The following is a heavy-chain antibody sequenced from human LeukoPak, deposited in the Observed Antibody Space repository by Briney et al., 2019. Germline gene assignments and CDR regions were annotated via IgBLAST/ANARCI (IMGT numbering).Heavy chain of an antibody. CDR1: GGSISSSNW. Sequence: SETLSLTCAVSGGSISSSNWWSWVRQPPGKGLEWIGEIYHSGSTNYNASLKSRVTISVDKSKNQFSLKLTSVTAEDTAVYYCARVNWNDLGYYFDYWGQGTLVTVSS. CDR2: IYHSGST. V-gene: IGHV4-4*02. CDR3: ARVNWNDLGYYFDY. J-gene: IGHJ4*02. D-gene: IGHD1-20*01.